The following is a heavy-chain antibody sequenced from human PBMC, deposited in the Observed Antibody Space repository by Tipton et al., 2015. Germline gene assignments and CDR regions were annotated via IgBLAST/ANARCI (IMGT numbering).Heavy chain of an antibody. CDR2: INRSGSA. J-gene: IGHJ4*01. D-gene: IGHD2-2*01. Sequence: TLSLTCDVYGGSFSGYYWNWIRQPPGKGLQWIGEINRSGSATYIPSLRSRVTISVDTSKNQFSLKLSSVTAADTAVYYCARGPAPLDYWGHGILVTVSS. CDR1: GGSFSGYY. V-gene: IGHV4-34*01. CDR3: ARGPAPLDY.